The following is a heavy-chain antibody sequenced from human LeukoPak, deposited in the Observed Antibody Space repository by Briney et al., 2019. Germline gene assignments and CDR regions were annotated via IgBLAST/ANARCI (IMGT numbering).Heavy chain of an antibody. J-gene: IGHJ6*02. V-gene: IGHV3-11*01. CDR3: ARDLVQGLSPSDSSSWYRSSYYYYYGMDV. CDR2: ISSSGSTI. D-gene: IGHD6-13*01. CDR1: GFTFSDYY. Sequence: GGSLRLSCAASGFTFSDYYMSWIRRAPGKGLEWVSYISSSGSTIYYADSVKGRFTISRDNAKNSLYLQMNSLRAEDTAVYYCARDLVQGLSPSDSSSWYRSSYYYYYGMDVWGQGTTVTVSS.